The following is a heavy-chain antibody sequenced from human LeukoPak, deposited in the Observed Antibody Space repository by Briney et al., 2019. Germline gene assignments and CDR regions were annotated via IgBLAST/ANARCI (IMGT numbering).Heavy chain of an antibody. D-gene: IGHD3-16*02. V-gene: IGHV3-53*01. Sequence: GGSLRLSCAVSGFTVSSNSMTWVRQAPGKGLEWVSLIYSGGNTSYADSVKGRFTISRDNSRNTLYLQLNSLRAEDTAVHYCGRLKRSGYIIDLWGQGTLVTVSS. CDR1: GFTVSSNS. CDR2: IYSGGNT. J-gene: IGHJ4*02. CDR3: GRLKRSGYIIDL.